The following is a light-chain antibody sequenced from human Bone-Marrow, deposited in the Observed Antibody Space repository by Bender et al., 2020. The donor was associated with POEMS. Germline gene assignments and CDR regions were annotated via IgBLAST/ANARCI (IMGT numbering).Light chain of an antibody. V-gene: IGLV2-8*01. J-gene: IGLJ3*02. CDR3: SSYGGSNNVV. CDR1: SSDVGGYNS. Sequence: QSPLTQPASVSGSPGQSITISCTGTSSDVGGYNSVSWYQQHPGKAPKLMIYEVNKRPSGVPGRFSGSKSGNTASLTVSGLQAEDEGDYYCSSYGGSNNVVFGGGTKLTVL. CDR2: EVN.